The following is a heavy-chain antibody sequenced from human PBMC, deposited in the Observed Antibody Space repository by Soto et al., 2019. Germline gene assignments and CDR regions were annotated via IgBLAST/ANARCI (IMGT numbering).Heavy chain of an antibody. D-gene: IGHD3-22*01. J-gene: IGHJ3*02. CDR1: GGTFSSYT. Sequence: VASVKVSCKASGGTFSSYTISWVRQAPGQGLEWMGRIIPILGIANYAQKFQGRVTITADKSTSTAYMELSSLRSEDTAVYYCGSFWNYYDSSGYPKAFDIWGQGTMVTVSS. CDR2: IIPILGIA. V-gene: IGHV1-69*02. CDR3: GSFWNYYDSSGYPKAFDI.